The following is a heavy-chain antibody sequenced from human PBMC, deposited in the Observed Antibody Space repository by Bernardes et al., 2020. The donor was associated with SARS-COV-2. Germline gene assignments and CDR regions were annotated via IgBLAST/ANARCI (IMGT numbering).Heavy chain of an antibody. D-gene: IGHD6-6*01. Sequence: ASVKVSCKASGYTFTSYDINWVRQATGQGLEWMGWMNPNSGNTGYAQKFQGRVTMTRNTSISTAYMELSSLRSEDTAVYYCAGAIAARPSHDDYYYYGMDVWGQGTTVTVSS. CDR2: MNPNSGNT. V-gene: IGHV1-8*01. CDR1: GYTFTSYD. CDR3: AGAIAARPSHDDYYYYGMDV. J-gene: IGHJ6*02.